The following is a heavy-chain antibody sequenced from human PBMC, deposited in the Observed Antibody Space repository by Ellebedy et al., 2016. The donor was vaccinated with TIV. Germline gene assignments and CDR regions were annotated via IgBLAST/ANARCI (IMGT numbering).Heavy chain of an antibody. CDR1: GFTSSG. J-gene: IGHJ6*02. CDR2: IRSDETTK. V-gene: IGHV3-30*02. CDR3: ARDGAYGDHDYYYYSGMGV. Sequence: GGSLRLSCAASGFTSSGMHWVRQAPGKGLEWVAFIRSDETTKYYTDSVEGRFTISRDSAKRSLFLQMDSLEAGDTAVYYCARDGAYGDHDYYYYSGMGVWGQGTTVTVSS. D-gene: IGHD4-17*01.